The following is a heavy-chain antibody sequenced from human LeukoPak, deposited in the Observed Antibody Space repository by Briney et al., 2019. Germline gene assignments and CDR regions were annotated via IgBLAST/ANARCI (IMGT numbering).Heavy chain of an antibody. CDR2: ISSSSSYI. J-gene: IGHJ6*02. CDR1: GFTFSSYS. Sequence: PGGSLRLSCAASGFTFSSYSMNWVRQAPGKGLEWVSSISSSSSYIYYADSVKGRFTISRDNAKNSLYLQMNSLRAEDTAVHYCARELGDYSDYGMDVWGQGTTVTVSS. D-gene: IGHD4-17*01. V-gene: IGHV3-21*01. CDR3: ARELGDYSDYGMDV.